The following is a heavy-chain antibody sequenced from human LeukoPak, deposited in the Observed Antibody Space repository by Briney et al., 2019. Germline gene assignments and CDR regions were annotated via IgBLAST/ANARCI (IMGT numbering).Heavy chain of an antibody. D-gene: IGHD2-15*01. Sequence: ASVKVSCKASGYTFTSYGISWVRQAPGQGLGWMGWISAYNGNTNYAQKLQGRVTMTTDTSTSTAYMELRSLRSDDTAVYYCARDRHQGYCSGGSCYIQAGYYYGMDVWGQGTTVTVSS. CDR3: ARDRHQGYCSGGSCYIQAGYYYGMDV. J-gene: IGHJ6*02. CDR2: ISAYNGNT. V-gene: IGHV1-18*01. CDR1: GYTFTSYG.